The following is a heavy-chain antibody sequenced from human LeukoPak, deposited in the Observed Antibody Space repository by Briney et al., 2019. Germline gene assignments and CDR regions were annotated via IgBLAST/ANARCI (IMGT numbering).Heavy chain of an antibody. CDR3: ARGPYYDFWSGFDY. CDR2: IIPIFGTA. D-gene: IGHD3-3*01. CDR1: GGTFSSYA. J-gene: IGHJ4*02. Sequence: ASVKVSCKASGGTFSSYAISWVRQAPGQGLEWMGGIIPIFGTANYAQKFQGRVTITTDESTSTAYMELSSLRSEDTAMYYCARGPYYDFWSGFDYWGQGTLVTVSS. V-gene: IGHV1-69*05.